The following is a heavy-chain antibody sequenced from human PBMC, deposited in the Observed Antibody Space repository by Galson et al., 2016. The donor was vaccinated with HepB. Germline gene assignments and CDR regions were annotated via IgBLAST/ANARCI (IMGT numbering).Heavy chain of an antibody. CDR2: INDYGGST. D-gene: IGHD6-19*01. J-gene: IGHJ4*02. CDR3: AKDVAVAGHGEYFDY. CDR1: GFTFMRDV. V-gene: IGHV3-23*01. Sequence: SLRLSCAASGFTFMRDVMSWVRQAPGKGLEWVSAINDYGGSTYYADSVKGRFTISRENSKNTLYLQMNSLRAEDTAVYYCAKDVAVAGHGEYFDYWGQGTPVTVSS.